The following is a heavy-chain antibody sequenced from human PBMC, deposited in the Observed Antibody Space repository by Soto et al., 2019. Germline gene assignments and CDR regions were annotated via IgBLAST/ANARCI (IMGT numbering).Heavy chain of an antibody. D-gene: IGHD2-15*01. CDR2: IYWNDDK. V-gene: IGHV2-5*01. J-gene: IGHJ6*02. CDR3: TVNNIAPDVTTLYCYDVRRYSYGMDV. CDR1: GFSLSTSGVG. Sequence: SGPTLVNPTQTLTLTCTFSGFSLSTSGVGVGWIRQPPGKALEWLALIYWNDDKRYSPSLKSRLTITKDTSKNQVVLTMTNMDNRTKSHEVITVNNIAPDVTTLYCYDVRRYSYGMDVWGQGTTVPVSS.